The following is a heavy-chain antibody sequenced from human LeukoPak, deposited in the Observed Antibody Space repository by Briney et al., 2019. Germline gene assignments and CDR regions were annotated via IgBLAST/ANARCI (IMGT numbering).Heavy chain of an antibody. CDR2: IYYGGRT. CDR1: GGAISNSTYY. D-gene: IGHD2-15*01. V-gene: IGHV4-39*01. J-gene: IGHJ4*02. Sequence: SETLSLTCTVSGGAISNSTYYWGWIRQPPGKGLEWIGSIYYGGRTYYNPSPKSRVTISVDTSRNQLSLKVSSVTAADSAVYYCASLEQWSGGYWGQGTLVTVSS. CDR3: ASLEQWSGGY.